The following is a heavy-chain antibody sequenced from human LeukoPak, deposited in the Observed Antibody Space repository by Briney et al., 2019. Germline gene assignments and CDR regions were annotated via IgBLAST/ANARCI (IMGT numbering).Heavy chain of an antibody. D-gene: IGHD5-18*01. CDR3: ARKRGYSYGDAFDI. CDR2: LYSGGST. V-gene: IGHV3-66*01. CDR1: GFTFSSYG. J-gene: IGHJ3*02. Sequence: ETGGSLRLSCAASGFTFSSYGMHWVRQAPGKGLEWVSVLYSGGSTYYADSVKGRFTISRDNSKNTLYLQMNSLRAEDTAVYYCARKRGYSYGDAFDIWGQGTMVSVSS.